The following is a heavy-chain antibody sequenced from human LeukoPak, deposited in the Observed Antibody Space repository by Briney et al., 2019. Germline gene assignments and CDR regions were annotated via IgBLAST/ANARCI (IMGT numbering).Heavy chain of an antibody. CDR3: AVPYAYCAGDCYRWYYFMAV. J-gene: IGHJ6*03. Sequence: PGGSLKLSCVASGFSLSSYAMTLVRQAPGKGPEWISGITAAGAGTYYADNVTGRFTISRDNSRNTVYLQMNNLRVEDTAVYYCAVPYAYCAGDCYRWYYFMAVWGKGTTVTVSS. CDR2: ITAAGAGT. CDR1: GFSLSSYA. V-gene: IGHV3-23*01. D-gene: IGHD2-21*02.